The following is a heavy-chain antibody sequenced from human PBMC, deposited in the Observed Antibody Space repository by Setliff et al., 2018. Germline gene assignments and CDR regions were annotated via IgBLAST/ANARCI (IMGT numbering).Heavy chain of an antibody. V-gene: IGHV4-30-4*08. CDR2: NYSSGST. D-gene: IGHD3-22*01. CDR3: ARESRYYYDNLGTLDY. Sequence: PSETLSLTCTVSGGSISSGDYYWSWIRQPPGKGLEWIVYNYSSGSTYYNPSLKSRVSISVDTSKNQFSLKLSSVTAADTAVYYCARESRYYYDNLGTLDYWGQGTLVTVSS. J-gene: IGHJ4*02. CDR1: GGSISSGDYY.